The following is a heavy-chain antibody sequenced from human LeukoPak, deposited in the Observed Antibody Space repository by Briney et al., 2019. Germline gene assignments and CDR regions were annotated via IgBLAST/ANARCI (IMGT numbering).Heavy chain of an antibody. V-gene: IGHV3-30*07. CDR3: ATYRQVLLPFES. Sequence: PGGSLRLSCAASGFTFRNYAMHWVRQAPGKGLEWVAVISYDGSNVYYADSVRGRFTISRDNSKSTLSLQMNSLRAEDTAIYYCATYRQVLLPFESWGQGTLVTVSS. J-gene: IGHJ4*02. CDR1: GFTFRNYA. CDR2: ISYDGSNV. D-gene: IGHD2-8*02.